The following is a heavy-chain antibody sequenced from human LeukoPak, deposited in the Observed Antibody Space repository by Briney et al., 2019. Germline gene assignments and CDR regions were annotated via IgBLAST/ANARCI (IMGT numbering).Heavy chain of an antibody. CDR3: AKDGVRGYSYGSEYYFDY. D-gene: IGHD5-18*01. CDR1: GFTFSSYA. V-gene: IGHV3-23*01. CDR2: ITGSGGST. Sequence: GGSLRLSCEASGFTFSSYAMSWVRQAPGKGLEWVSAITGSGGSTSYADSVKGRFTISRDNSKNTLYLQMNSLRVEDTAIYYCAKDGVRGYSYGSEYYFDYWGQGTLVTVSS. J-gene: IGHJ4*02.